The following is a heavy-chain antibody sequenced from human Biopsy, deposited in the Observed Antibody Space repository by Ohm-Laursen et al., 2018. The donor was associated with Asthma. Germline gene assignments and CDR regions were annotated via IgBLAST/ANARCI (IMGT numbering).Heavy chain of an antibody. CDR3: AKSADYYDSTDYLDF. CDR1: GFTFSNYV. V-gene: IGHV3-9*01. J-gene: IGHJ4*01. D-gene: IGHD3-22*01. Sequence: SSLRLSCAASGFTFSNYVMSWVRQAPGKGLEWVSSISWNSGNIDYADSVKGRFTISRDNAKNSLYLQMQSLRPEDTAFYYCAKSADYYDSTDYLDFWSRGTLVTVSS. CDR2: ISWNSGNI.